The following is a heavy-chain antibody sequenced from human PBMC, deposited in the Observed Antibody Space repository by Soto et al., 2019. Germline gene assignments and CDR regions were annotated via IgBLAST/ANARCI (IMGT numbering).Heavy chain of an antibody. CDR1: GFTITYYG. V-gene: IGHV3-30*03. D-gene: IGHD2-15*01. Sequence: GGSLRLSCAASGFTITYYGMHWVRQAPGKGLEWVAALSSDGISEYYADSVKGRFSISRDNSKNTLYLQMDSLRREDTAVYYCARSIGGSSYYPPDYWGQGTLVTVS. J-gene: IGHJ4*02. CDR3: ARSIGGSSYYPPDY. CDR2: LSSDGISE.